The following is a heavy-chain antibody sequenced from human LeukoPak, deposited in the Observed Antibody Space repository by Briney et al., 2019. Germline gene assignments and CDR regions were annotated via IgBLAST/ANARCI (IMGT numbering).Heavy chain of an antibody. D-gene: IGHD6-6*01. Sequence: SVKVSCKASGGTFSSYAISWVRQAPGQGLEWMGGIIPIFGTANYAQKFQGRVTITADESTSTAYMELSSLRSEDTAVYYCARDFHHQAHIAARRGGGLSYWGQGTLVTVSS. CDR3: ARDFHHQAHIAARRGGGLSY. J-gene: IGHJ4*02. V-gene: IGHV1-69*13. CDR1: GGTFSSYA. CDR2: IIPIFGTA.